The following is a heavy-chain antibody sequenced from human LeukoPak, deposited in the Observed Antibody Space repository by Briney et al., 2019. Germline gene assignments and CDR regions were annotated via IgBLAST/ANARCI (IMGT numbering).Heavy chain of an antibody. CDR2: IFYTGTT. Sequence: SETLSLTCNVSGGSITTFYWSWIRQPPGKGLEWIGYIFYTGTTHYNPSLKSRVTISVDSSKNQFSLSLSSVTAADTAVYYCARQLFGVVVLDYWAQGTLVTVSS. D-gene: IGHD3-3*01. CDR1: GGSITTFY. J-gene: IGHJ4*02. CDR3: ARQLFGVVVLDY. V-gene: IGHV4-59*08.